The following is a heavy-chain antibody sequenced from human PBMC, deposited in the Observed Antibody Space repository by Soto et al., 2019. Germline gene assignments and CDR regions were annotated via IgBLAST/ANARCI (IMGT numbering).Heavy chain of an antibody. Sequence: QVQLVQSGAEVKKPGSSVKVSCKASGGTFSSYAISWVRQAPGQGLEWMGGIIPIFGTANYAQKFQGRVTSAADESTSTAYMELSSLRSEDTAVYYCARVEAVSGTSYYYGMDVWGQGTTVTVS. CDR1: GGTFSSYA. CDR2: IIPIFGTA. D-gene: IGHD6-19*01. J-gene: IGHJ6*02. CDR3: ARVEAVSGTSYYYGMDV. V-gene: IGHV1-69*01.